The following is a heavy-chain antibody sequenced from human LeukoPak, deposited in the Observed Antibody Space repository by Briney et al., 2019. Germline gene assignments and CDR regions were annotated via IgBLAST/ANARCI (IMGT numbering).Heavy chain of an antibody. CDR1: GFTFSSYA. Sequence: GGSLRLSCAASGFTFSSYAMHWVRQAPGKGLEWVAVISYDGSNKYYADSVKGRFTISRDNSKNTLYLQMKSLRAEDTAVYYCARDQGQWLSCDYWGQGTLVTVSS. CDR3: ARDQGQWLSCDY. D-gene: IGHD6-19*01. J-gene: IGHJ4*02. V-gene: IGHV3-30*04. CDR2: ISYDGSNK.